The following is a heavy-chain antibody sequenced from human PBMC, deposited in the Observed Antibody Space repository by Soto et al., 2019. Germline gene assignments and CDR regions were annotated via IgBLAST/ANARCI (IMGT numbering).Heavy chain of an antibody. CDR2: TRNKVYSYTT. Sequence: GGALRLSCAASGFSVSGPYIDWGRQAQGKGVEWIGRTRNKVYSYTTEYAASVKGRFTISRDDSQNSLFLQMDSLKTEDTAVYYCAKGWNTKLVLLLSSFDYWGQGTLVTVSS. V-gene: IGHV3-72*01. J-gene: IGHJ4*02. CDR3: AKGWNTKLVLLLSSFDY. CDR1: GFSVSGPY. D-gene: IGHD1-1*01.